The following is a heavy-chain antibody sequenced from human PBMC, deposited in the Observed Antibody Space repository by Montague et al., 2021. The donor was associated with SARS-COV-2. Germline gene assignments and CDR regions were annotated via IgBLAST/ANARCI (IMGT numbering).Heavy chain of an antibody. CDR2: IYYSGST. D-gene: IGHD3-22*01. J-gene: IGHJ3*02. V-gene: IGHV4-39*01. Sequence: TLSLPCTVSGGSISSSSYYWGWIHQPPGKGLEWIGSIYYSGSTYYNPSLKSRATISVDTSKNQFSLKLSSVAAADTAVYYCASPTYYYDSSGSDAFDIWGQGTMVTVSS. CDR1: GGSISSSSYY. CDR3: ASPTYYYDSSGSDAFDI.